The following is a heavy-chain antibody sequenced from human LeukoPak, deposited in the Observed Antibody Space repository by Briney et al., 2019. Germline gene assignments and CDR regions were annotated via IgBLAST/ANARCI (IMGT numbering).Heavy chain of an antibody. Sequence: ASVKVSCKASGGSFISYAISWVRQVRGQGLEYLGRGIPNFRRTQYSQKFEGRVTITTDETIASMELRSLTSEDTAVYYCARTGRYSNYDFSYHMDVWGKGITVIVS. CDR1: GGSFISYA. CDR2: GIPNFRRT. V-gene: IGHV1-69*05. D-gene: IGHD4-11*01. J-gene: IGHJ6*03. CDR3: ARTGRYSNYDFSYHMDV.